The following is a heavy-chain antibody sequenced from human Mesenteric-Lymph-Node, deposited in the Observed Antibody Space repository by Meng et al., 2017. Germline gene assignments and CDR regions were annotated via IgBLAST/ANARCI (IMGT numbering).Heavy chain of an antibody. CDR3: ARGEPHYYGSGSYHDY. CDR1: GGSFSAYY. Sequence: SETLSLTCTFYGGSFSAYYWSWIRQSPGKGLEWIGEINHSGSTNYNPSLKSRVTISVDTSKNQFSLKLSSVTAADTAVYYCARGEPHYYGSGSYHDYWGQGTLVTVSS. CDR2: INHSGST. D-gene: IGHD3-10*01. J-gene: IGHJ4*02. V-gene: IGHV4-34*01.